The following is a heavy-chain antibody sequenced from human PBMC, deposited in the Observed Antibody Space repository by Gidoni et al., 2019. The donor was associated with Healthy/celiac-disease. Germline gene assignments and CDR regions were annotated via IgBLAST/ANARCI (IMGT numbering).Heavy chain of an antibody. D-gene: IGHD2-2*02. J-gene: IGHJ6*02. CDR1: GFTFSSYA. CDR2: ISYDGSNK. V-gene: IGHV3-30-3*01. Sequence: QVQLVESGGGVVQPGRSLRLSCAASGFTFSSYATHWVRQAPGKGLEWVAVISYDGSNKYYADSVKGRFTISRDNSKNTLYLQMNSLRAEDTAVYYCARADTHCSSTSCYMVGYYYYYGMDVWGQGTTVTVSS. CDR3: ARADTHCSSTSCYMVGYYYYYGMDV.